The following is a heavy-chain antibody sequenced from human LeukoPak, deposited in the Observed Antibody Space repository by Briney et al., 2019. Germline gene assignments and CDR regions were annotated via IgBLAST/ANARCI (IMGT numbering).Heavy chain of an antibody. CDR1: GFTFSDHY. CDR2: SRNDGHSYST. CDR3: VALLRGIGY. V-gene: IGHV3-72*01. J-gene: IGHJ4*02. D-gene: IGHD3-10*01. Sequence: GGSLRLSCAVSGFTFSDHYMDWVRQAPGKGLEWIGRSRNDGHSYSTDFAASVRGRASLSRDHSRNSLYLQINSLRTDDTAVYYCVALLRGIGYWGQGTLVTVSS.